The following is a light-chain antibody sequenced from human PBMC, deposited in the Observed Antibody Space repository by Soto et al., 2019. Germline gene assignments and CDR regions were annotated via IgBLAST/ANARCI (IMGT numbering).Light chain of an antibody. V-gene: IGKV3-11*01. CDR3: QERSRWPRAT. CDR2: TAS. Sequence: EMVLTQSPATLSLSPGESATLSCRACQNVGHNFAWYQQKSGQPPRLLIHTASSRATGIPARFSGYGSRTDFTLTISSLEPEDIAVYYCQERSRWPRATFGGGTKVEIK. J-gene: IGKJ4*01. CDR1: QNVGHN.